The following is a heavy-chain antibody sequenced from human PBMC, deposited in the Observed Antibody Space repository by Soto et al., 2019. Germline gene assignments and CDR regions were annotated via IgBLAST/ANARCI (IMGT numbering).Heavy chain of an antibody. J-gene: IGHJ4*02. Sequence: SETLSLTCTVSGGSISTYYWSWIRQPPGKGLEWIGYIYYSGSTNYNPSLKSRVTISVDTSKNQFSLKLSSVTAADTAVYYCARDGYNYRPLDYWGQGTLVTVSS. CDR2: IYYSGST. D-gene: IGHD5-18*01. CDR1: GGSISTYY. CDR3: ARDGYNYRPLDY. V-gene: IGHV4-59*01.